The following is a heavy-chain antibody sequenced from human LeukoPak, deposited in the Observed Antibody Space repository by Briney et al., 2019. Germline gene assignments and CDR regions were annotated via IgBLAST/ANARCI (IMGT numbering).Heavy chain of an antibody. CDR1: GYTFTGCY. CDR3: ARFGVGATHYFDY. J-gene: IGHJ4*02. D-gene: IGHD1-26*01. CDR2: INPNSGGT. V-gene: IGHV1-2*02. Sequence: ASVKVSCKASGYTFTGCYMHWVRQAPGQGLEWMGWINPNSGGTNYAQKFQSRVTMTRDTSISTAYMELSRLRSDDTAVYYCARFGVGATHYFDYWGQGTLVTVSS.